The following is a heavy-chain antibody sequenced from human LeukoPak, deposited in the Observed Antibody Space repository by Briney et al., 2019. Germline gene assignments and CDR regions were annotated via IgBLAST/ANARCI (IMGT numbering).Heavy chain of an antibody. CDR1: GFTFSDYS. CDR2: ISSISGHI. Sequence: GGSLRLSCAASGFTFSDYSMNWIRQAPGKGLEWVSSISSISGHIYYADSVKGRFTIPRDNAKNSLYMQMNSLRDEDTAVYYCARLFRAGGDYWGQGTLVTVSS. D-gene: IGHD2-21*01. CDR3: ARLFRAGGDY. J-gene: IGHJ4*02. V-gene: IGHV3-21*06.